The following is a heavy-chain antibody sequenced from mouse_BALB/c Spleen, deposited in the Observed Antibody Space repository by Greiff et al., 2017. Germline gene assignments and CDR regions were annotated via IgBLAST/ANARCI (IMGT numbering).Heavy chain of an antibody. CDR1: GYAFTNYL. Sequence: QVQLQQSGAELVRPGTSVKVSCKASGYAFTNYLIEWVKQRPGQGLEWIGVINPGSGGTNYNEKFKGKATLTADKSSSTAYMLLSSLTSEDSAIYFCAIYYGYPYYFDYWGQGTTLTVSS. CDR2: INPGSGGT. V-gene: IGHV1-54*01. CDR3: AIYYGYPYYFDY. J-gene: IGHJ2*01. D-gene: IGHD1-2*01.